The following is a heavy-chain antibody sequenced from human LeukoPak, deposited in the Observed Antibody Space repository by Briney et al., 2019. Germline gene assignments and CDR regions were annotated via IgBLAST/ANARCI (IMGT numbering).Heavy chain of an antibody. CDR1: GGSISSYY. D-gene: IGHD3-10*01. J-gene: IGHJ4*02. CDR3: ARDVSTMVRGVTPYYFDY. Sequence: PSETLSLTCTVSGGSISSYYWSWIRQPAGKGLEWIGRIYTSGSTNYNPSLKSRVTISVDTSKNQFSLKLSSVTAADTAVYYCARDVSTMVRGVTPYYFDYWGQGTLVTVSS. CDR2: IYTSGST. V-gene: IGHV4-4*07.